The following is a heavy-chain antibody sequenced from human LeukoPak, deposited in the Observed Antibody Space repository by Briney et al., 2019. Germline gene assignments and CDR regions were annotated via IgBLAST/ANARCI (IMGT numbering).Heavy chain of an antibody. Sequence: PSETLSLTCTVSGGSISSGGYYWSWIRQHPGKGLEWTGYIYYSGSTYYNPSLKSRVTISVDTSKNQFSLKLSSVTAADTAVYYCARDMVRGVSQGFDYWGQGTLVTVSS. D-gene: IGHD3-10*01. J-gene: IGHJ4*02. CDR1: GGSISSGGYY. CDR3: ARDMVRGVSQGFDY. V-gene: IGHV4-31*03. CDR2: IYYSGST.